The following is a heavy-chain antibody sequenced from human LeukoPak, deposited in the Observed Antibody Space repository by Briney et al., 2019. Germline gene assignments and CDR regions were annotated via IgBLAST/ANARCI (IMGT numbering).Heavy chain of an antibody. CDR1: GFTFSSYN. V-gene: IGHV3-48*01. Sequence: PGGSLRLSCAASGFTFSSYNMNWVRQAPGKGLEWVSYISGSSSIISYADSVKGRFTISRDNAKNSLYLQMNSLRAEDTAVYYCARGNPRAFDIWGQGTMVTVSS. D-gene: IGHD4-23*01. CDR2: ISGSSSII. CDR3: ARGNPRAFDI. J-gene: IGHJ3*02.